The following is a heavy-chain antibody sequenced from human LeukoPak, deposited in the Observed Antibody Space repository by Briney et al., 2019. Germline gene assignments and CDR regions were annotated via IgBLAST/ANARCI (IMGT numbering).Heavy chain of an antibody. Sequence: ASVKVSCKASGYTFTDYYIHWVRQAPAQGLEWMGWITPKSGATNYAQTFKGRVSMTSDTSFSTAYMELNSLRSDDTAVYYCARAYHLLRGVSPFGDWGQGTLVSVSP. D-gene: IGHD3-10*01. CDR2: ITPKSGAT. CDR3: ARAYHLLRGVSPFGD. J-gene: IGHJ4*02. V-gene: IGHV1-2*02. CDR1: GYTFTDYY.